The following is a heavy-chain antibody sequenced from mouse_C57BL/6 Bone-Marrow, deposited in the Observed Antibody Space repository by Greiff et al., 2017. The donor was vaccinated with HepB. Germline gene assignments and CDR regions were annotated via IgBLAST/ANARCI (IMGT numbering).Heavy chain of an antibody. Sequence: QVQLQQPGAELVKPGASVKMSCKASGYTFTSYWITWVKQRPGQGLEWIGDIYPGSGSTNYNEKFKSKATLTVDTSSSTAYMQLSSLTSEDSAVYYCASLDGYYPAWFAYWGQGTLVTVSA. CDR2: IYPGSGST. D-gene: IGHD2-3*01. J-gene: IGHJ3*01. CDR1: GYTFTSYW. V-gene: IGHV1-55*01. CDR3: ASLDGYYPAWFAY.